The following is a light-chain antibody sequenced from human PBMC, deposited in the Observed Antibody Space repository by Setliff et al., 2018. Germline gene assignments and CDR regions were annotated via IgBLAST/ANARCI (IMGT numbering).Light chain of an antibody. CDR1: SGSIASNY. CDR2: EDN. CDR3: QSYDSSNRV. J-gene: IGLJ2*01. V-gene: IGLV6-57*01. Sequence: NFMLTQSHSVSESPGKTVTISCTRSSGSIASNYVQWYQQRPGSSPTTVIYEDNQRPSGVPDRFSGSIDSSSNSASLTISGLKTEDEADYYCQSYDSSNRVFGGGTKVTV.